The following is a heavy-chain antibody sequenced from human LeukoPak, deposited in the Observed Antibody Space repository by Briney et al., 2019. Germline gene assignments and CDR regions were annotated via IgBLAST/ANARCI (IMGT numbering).Heavy chain of an antibody. CDR2: IYSGGST. CDR3: ARDPLWGAFDI. V-gene: IGHV3-66*01. D-gene: IGHD3-16*01. J-gene: IGHJ3*02. Sequence: GGSLRLSCTASGFTVSSNYMSWVRQAPGKGLEWVSVIYSGGSTYYADSVKGRFTISRDNSKNTPYLQMNSLRAEDTAVYYCARDPLWGAFDIWGQGTMVTVSS. CDR1: GFTVSSNY.